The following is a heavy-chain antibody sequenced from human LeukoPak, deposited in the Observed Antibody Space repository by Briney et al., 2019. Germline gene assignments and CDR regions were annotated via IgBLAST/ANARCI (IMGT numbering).Heavy chain of an antibody. Sequence: PSETLSLTCTVSGGSIRSYSWNWIRQPAGKGLEWIGRISTSGSTNYNPSLKSRVTMSADTSKNQFSLNLSSVPAADTAVYYCARGVGATYFDYWGQGTLVTVSS. CDR1: GGSIRSYS. D-gene: IGHD1-26*01. V-gene: IGHV4-4*07. J-gene: IGHJ4*02. CDR2: ISTSGST. CDR3: ARGVGATYFDY.